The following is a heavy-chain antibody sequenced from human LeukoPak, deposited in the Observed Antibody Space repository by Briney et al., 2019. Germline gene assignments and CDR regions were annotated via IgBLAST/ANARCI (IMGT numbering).Heavy chain of an antibody. J-gene: IGHJ4*02. CDR3: ATTNDGGGYQWGDSFDF. V-gene: IGHV1-69*04. CDR1: GGTSNSHA. D-gene: IGHD3-22*01. Sequence: SVKVSCKASGGTSNSHAISWGRQAPGQGLEWMGRIIPNLGTTNRAQNFQDRVTLTADKSTNTAYMELTSPTSDDTAVYYCATTNDGGGYQWGDSFDFWGQGTLVTVSS. CDR2: IIPNLGTT.